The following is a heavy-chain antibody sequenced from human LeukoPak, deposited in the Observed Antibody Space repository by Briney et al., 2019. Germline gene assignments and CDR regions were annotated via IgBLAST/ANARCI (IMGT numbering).Heavy chain of an antibody. CDR1: GYTFTSYG. V-gene: IGHV1-18*01. Sequence: GASVKVSCKASGYTFTSYGISWMQQAPGQGLEWMGWISAYNGNTNYAQKLQGRVTMTTDTSTSTAYMELRSLRSDDTAVYYCARDVRTAVTTGYWGQGTLVTVSS. J-gene: IGHJ4*02. D-gene: IGHD4-17*01. CDR2: ISAYNGNT. CDR3: ARDVRTAVTTGY.